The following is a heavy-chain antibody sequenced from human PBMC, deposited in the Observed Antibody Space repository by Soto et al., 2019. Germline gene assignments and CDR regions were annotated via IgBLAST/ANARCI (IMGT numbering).Heavy chain of an antibody. CDR1: GCSISSGGYS. D-gene: IGHD2-2*01. V-gene: IGHV4-30-2*01. Sequence: SETLALTCAFSGCSISSGGYSWSWIRQPPGKGLEWIGYIYHSGSTYYNPSLKSRVTISVDRSKNQFSLKLSSVTAADTAVHYCARVPDRWGQGNLVTVS. J-gene: IGHJ5*02. CDR2: IYHSGST. CDR3: ARVPDR.